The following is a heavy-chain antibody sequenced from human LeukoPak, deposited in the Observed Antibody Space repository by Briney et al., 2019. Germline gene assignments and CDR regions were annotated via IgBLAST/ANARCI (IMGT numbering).Heavy chain of an antibody. J-gene: IGHJ4*02. D-gene: IGHD4-11*01. CDR2: INYSGST. CDR3: ARGEVGATVTADY. Sequence: SETLSLTCTVSGGSISSSGYYWAWIRQPPGKGLEWIGSINYSGSTCYIPSLKSRVTISIDTSKNQFSLKLTSVTAADTAVYYCARGEVGATVTADYWGQGTLVTVSS. V-gene: IGHV4-39*07. CDR1: GGSISSSGYY.